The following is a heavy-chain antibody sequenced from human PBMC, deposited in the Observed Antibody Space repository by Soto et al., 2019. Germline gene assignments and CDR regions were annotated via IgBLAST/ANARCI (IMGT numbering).Heavy chain of an antibody. CDR2: ISSSSSTI. J-gene: IGHJ5*02. CDR1: GFTFSSYS. V-gene: IGHV3-48*02. D-gene: IGHD3-3*01. Sequence: PGGSLRLSCAASGFTFSSYSMNWVRQAPGKGLEWVSYISSSSSTIYYADSVKGRFTISRDNAKNSLYLQMNSLRDEDTAVYYCARDRTIFGVVPTANWFDPWGQGTLVTVSS. CDR3: ARDRTIFGVVPTANWFDP.